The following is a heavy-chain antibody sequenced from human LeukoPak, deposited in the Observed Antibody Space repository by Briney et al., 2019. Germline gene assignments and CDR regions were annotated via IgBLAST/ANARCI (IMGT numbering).Heavy chain of an antibody. V-gene: IGHV3-30*02. Sequence: GGSLRLSCAASGSTFSSYGMHWVRQAPGKGLEWVAFIRYDGSNKYYADSVKGRFTISRDNSKNTLYLQMNSLRAEDTAVYYCAKGNVHDYGDYVLDYWGQGTLVTVSS. CDR2: IRYDGSNK. CDR3: AKGNVHDYGDYVLDY. J-gene: IGHJ4*02. CDR1: GSTFSSYG. D-gene: IGHD4-17*01.